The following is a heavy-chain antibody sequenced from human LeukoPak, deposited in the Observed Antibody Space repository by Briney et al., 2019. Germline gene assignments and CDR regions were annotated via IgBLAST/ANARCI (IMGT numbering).Heavy chain of an antibody. CDR1: GDSISSYY. D-gene: IGHD3-10*01. V-gene: IGHV4-4*07. CDR2: VDSSGSA. J-gene: IGHJ6*03. Sequence: SETLSLICTVSGDSISSYYWTWIRQPAGKGLEWIGRVDSSGSAIYNPSLKSRVTISVDTSKNQFSLKLSSVTAADTAVYYCARGPRLGESYYYYYMDVWGKGTTVTISS. CDR3: ARGPRLGESYYYYYMDV.